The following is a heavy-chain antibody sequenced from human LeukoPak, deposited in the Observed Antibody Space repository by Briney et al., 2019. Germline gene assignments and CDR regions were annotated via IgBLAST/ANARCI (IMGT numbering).Heavy chain of an antibody. D-gene: IGHD4-17*01. V-gene: IGHV3-33*01. CDR1: GLTFSSYG. CDR2: IWYDGSNK. Sequence: GGSLRLSCAASGLTFSSYGMHWVRQAPGKGLEWVAVIWYDGSNKYYADSVKGRFTISRDNSKNTLYLQMNSLRAEDTAVYYCARDSGNGDIDYWGQGTLVTVSS. J-gene: IGHJ4*02. CDR3: ARDSGNGDIDY.